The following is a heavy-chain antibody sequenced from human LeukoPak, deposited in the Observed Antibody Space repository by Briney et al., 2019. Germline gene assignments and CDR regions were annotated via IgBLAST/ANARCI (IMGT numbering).Heavy chain of an antibody. CDR3: AKEGHSSGWFFAFDI. CDR1: GFTFSSHW. D-gene: IGHD6-19*01. J-gene: IGHJ3*02. V-gene: IGHV3-74*01. CDR2: INSDGSST. Sequence: GGSLRLSCAASGFTFSSHWTHWVRQAPGKGLVWVSRINSDGSSTNYADSVKGRFTISRDNAKNTLYLQMNSLRAEDTAVYYCAKEGHSSGWFFAFDIWGQGTMVTVSS.